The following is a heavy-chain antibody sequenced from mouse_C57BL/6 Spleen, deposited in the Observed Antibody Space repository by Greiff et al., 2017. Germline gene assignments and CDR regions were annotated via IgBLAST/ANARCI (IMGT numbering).Heavy chain of an antibody. D-gene: IGHD2-3*01. CDR3: ARFDGYYGFDY. CDR1: GYTFTDYY. V-gene: IGHV1-76*01. J-gene: IGHJ2*01. CDR2: IYPGSGNT. Sequence: VQLQQSGAELVRPGASVKLSCKASGYTFTDYYINWVKQRPGQGLEWIARIYPGSGNTYYNEKFKGKATLTAEKSSITAYMQLSILTSEDSAVYFCARFDGYYGFDYWGQGTTLTVSS.